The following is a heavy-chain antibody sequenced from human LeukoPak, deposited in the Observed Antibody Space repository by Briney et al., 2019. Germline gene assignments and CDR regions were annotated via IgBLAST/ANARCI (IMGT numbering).Heavy chain of an antibody. CDR2: IWYDGSNK. CDR3: TRGGYTYGL. V-gene: IGHV3-33*01. Sequence: GGSLRLSCAASGFTFSSYGMHWVRQAPGKGLEWVAVIWYDGSNKYYADSVKGRFTISRDNAKNSLYLQMNSLRAEDTAVYYCTRGGYTYGLRGQGTLVTVSS. D-gene: IGHD5-18*01. CDR1: GFTFSSYG. J-gene: IGHJ4*02.